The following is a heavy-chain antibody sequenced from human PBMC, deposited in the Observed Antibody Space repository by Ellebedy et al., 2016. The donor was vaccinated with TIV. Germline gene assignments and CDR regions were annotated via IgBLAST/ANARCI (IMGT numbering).Heavy chain of an antibody. D-gene: IGHD4-17*01. CDR2: INSDGSST. Sequence: GESLKISCAASGFTFSSYWMHWVRQAPGKGLVWVSRINSDGSSTSYADSVKGRFTISRDNAKNTLYLQMNSLRAEDTAVYFCAGDDYGDHGRAFDIWGQGTMVTVSS. CDR3: AGDDYGDHGRAFDI. CDR1: GFTFSSYW. V-gene: IGHV3-74*01. J-gene: IGHJ3*02.